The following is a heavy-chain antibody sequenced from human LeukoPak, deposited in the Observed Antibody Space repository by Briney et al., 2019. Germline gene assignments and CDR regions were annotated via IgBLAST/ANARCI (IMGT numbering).Heavy chain of an antibody. CDR2: INHSGST. CDR1: GGSFSGYY. Sequence: SETLSLTCAVYGGSFSGYYWSWIRQPPGKGLEWLGEINHSGSTNYNPSLKSRVTISVDTSKNQFSLKLSSVTAADTAVYYCAREVYYYDSSGYYDYWGQGTLVTVSS. CDR3: AREVYYYDSSGYYDY. D-gene: IGHD3-22*01. J-gene: IGHJ4*02. V-gene: IGHV4-34*01.